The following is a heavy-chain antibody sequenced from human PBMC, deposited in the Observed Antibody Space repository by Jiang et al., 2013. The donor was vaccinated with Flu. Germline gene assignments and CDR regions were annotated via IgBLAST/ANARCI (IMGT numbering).Heavy chain of an antibody. CDR3: AHMHYYGSADSYVQPPPYYSYYYAFDV. J-gene: IGHJ6*02. V-gene: IGHV2-5*05. CDR1: GFSLNTDGAG. Sequence: KPTQTLTLTCTFSGFSLNTDGAGVGWFRQPPGKALEWLALIYWDGDKRYGPSLRRRLTITKDTSKNQVVLTLTNMGPVDTGTYFCAHMHYYGSADSYVQPPPYYSYYYAFDVWGLGTTVTVSS. D-gene: IGHD3-10*01. CDR2: IYWDGDK.